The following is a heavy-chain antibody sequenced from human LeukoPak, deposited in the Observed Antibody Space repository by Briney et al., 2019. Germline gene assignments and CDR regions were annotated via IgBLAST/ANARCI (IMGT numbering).Heavy chain of an antibody. J-gene: IGHJ4*02. CDR3: AKRGYDFWSGYQFDY. D-gene: IGHD3-3*01. V-gene: IGHV3-23*01. CDR2: ISGSGGST. CDR1: GFTFSSYA. Sequence: QPGGSLRLSCAASGFTFSSYATSWVRQAPGKGLEWVSAISGSGGSTYYADSVKGRFTISRDNSKNTLYLQMNSLRAEDTAVYYCAKRGYDFWSGYQFDYWGQGTLVTVSS.